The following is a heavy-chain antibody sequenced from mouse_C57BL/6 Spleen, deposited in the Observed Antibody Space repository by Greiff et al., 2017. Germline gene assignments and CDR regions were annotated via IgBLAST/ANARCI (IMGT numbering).Heavy chain of an antibody. CDR1: GYAFSSYW. D-gene: IGHD2-1*01. CDR3: ARRIYQGAMDY. CDR2: IYPGDGDT. J-gene: IGHJ4*01. V-gene: IGHV1-80*01. Sequence: QVQLQQSGAELVKPGASVKISCKASGYAFSSYWMNWVKQRPGQGLEWIGQIYPGDGDTNYNGKFKGKATLTADKSSSTAYMQLSSLTSEDSAVYFCARRIYQGAMDYWGQGTSVTVSS.